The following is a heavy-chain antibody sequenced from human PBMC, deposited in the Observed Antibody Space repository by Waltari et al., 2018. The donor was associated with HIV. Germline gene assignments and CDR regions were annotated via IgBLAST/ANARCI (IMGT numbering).Heavy chain of an antibody. Sequence: EVQLVQSGAEVKKPGEYLKISCKGCGYPFTSYWIGWVRQRPGKGLEWMGIIYPGDSDTTYSPSFQGQVTISADKSISTAYLQWSSLKASDTAMYYCARQDIVVVPDAFDIWGQGTMVTVSS. CDR2: IYPGDSDT. CDR3: ARQDIVVVPDAFDI. CDR1: GYPFTSYW. J-gene: IGHJ3*02. D-gene: IGHD2-2*01. V-gene: IGHV5-51*01.